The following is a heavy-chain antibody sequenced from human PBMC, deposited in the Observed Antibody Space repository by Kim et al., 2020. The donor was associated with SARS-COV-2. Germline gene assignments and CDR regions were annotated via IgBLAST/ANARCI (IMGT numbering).Heavy chain of an antibody. J-gene: IGHJ4*02. V-gene: IGHV3-11*06. CDR3: ARDIAVAGTAERPYRGIFDY. D-gene: IGHD6-19*01. Sequence: RFTISRDNAKNSLYLQMNSLRAEDTAVYYCARDIAVAGTAERPYRGIFDYWGQGTLVTVSS.